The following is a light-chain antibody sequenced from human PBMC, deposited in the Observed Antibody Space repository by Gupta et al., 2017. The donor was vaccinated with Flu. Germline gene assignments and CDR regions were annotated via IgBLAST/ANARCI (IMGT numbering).Light chain of an antibody. J-gene: IGKJ1*01. Sequence: EIVLTQSPGTLSLSPGERATLSCRASQSVTSNYLAWYQQKPGQAPRLLIYGASNRASGIPDRFSGSGSGTDFTLTISRLEPEDFAVYYCQQYGRSTTTFGQGTKVEIK. CDR1: QSVTSNY. CDR3: QQYGRSTTT. V-gene: IGKV3-20*01. CDR2: GAS.